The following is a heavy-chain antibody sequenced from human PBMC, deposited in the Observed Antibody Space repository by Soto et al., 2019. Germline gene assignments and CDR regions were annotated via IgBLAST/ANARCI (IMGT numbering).Heavy chain of an antibody. D-gene: IGHD3-10*01. CDR2: INPNSGGT. CDR1: GYTFTGYY. Sequence: GASVKVSCKASGYTFTGYYMHWVRQAPGQGLEWMGWINPNSGGTNYAQKFQGWVTMTRDTSISTAYMELSSVTAADTAVYYCARVFGFGGMDVWGQGTTVTVSS. J-gene: IGHJ6*02. CDR3: ARVFGFGGMDV. V-gene: IGHV1-2*04.